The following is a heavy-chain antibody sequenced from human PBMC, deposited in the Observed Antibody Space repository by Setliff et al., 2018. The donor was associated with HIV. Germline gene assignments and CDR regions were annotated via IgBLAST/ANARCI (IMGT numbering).Heavy chain of an antibody. CDR1: GGSFTSRGYY. D-gene: IGHD3-10*01. CDR2: IFYSGIT. CDR3: ARPALGIGGGSRFDN. V-gene: IGHV4-39*01. J-gene: IGHJ4*02. Sequence: SETLSLTCTVSGGSFTSRGYYWGWIRQPPGKGLEWIGSIFYSGITYYNPSLKSRVTISVDTSKNQFSLNPTSVTAADTAVYYCARPALGIGGGSRFDNWGQGTRVTVSS.